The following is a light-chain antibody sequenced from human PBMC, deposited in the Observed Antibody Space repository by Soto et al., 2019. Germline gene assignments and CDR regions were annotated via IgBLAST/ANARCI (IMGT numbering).Light chain of an antibody. CDR2: KAS. J-gene: IGKJ1*01. CDR1: QTISSW. CDR3: EQYNRYSWT. Sequence: QMTQAHCTVSGAVGDRVTRAWRASQTISSWLAWYQQKPGKAPKLLTYKASSLDSGVPPRSTGSASGTEFILTISRLQPDDLAAYYCEQYNRYSWTFGQATTVDIK. V-gene: IGKV1-5*03.